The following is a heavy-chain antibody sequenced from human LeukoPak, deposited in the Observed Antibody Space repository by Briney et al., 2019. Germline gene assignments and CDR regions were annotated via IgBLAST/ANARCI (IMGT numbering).Heavy chain of an antibody. D-gene: IGHD3-9*01. CDR2: ICYSGST. Sequence: SETLSLTCTVSGGSISSGDYYWSWIRQPPGKGLEWIGYICYSGSTYYNPSLKSRVTISVDTSKNQFSLKLSSVTAADTAVYYCARGAYYDILSGSYGMDVWGQGTTVTVSS. J-gene: IGHJ6*02. CDR3: ARGAYYDILSGSYGMDV. CDR1: GGSISSGDYY. V-gene: IGHV4-30-4*01.